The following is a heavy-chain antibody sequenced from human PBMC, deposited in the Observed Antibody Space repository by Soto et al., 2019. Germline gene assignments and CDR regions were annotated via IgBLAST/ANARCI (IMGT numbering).Heavy chain of an antibody. Sequence: SVKVSCKASGGTFSSYAISWVRQAPGEGLEWMGGIIPNFGKANYEQKFQGRVTITADESTSTAYMELSSLGSEDTAVYYCARGLSPYCMDLWGQGTTVTVSS. J-gene: IGHJ6*02. V-gene: IGHV1-69*13. CDR2: IIPNFGKA. CDR3: ARGLSPYCMDL. CDR1: GGTFSSYA.